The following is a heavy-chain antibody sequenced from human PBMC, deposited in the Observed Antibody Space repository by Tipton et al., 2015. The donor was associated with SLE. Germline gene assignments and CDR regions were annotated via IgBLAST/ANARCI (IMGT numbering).Heavy chain of an antibody. CDR3: AEYRPLPRLQFNY. CDR1: GNSISRGYY. J-gene: IGHJ4*02. Sequence: TLSLTCVVSGNSISRGYYWGWIRQPPGKGLEWIASIYYSGTTYYNPSLKSRVTISVDTAKNQISLKLSSVTAADTAVYYCAEYRPLPRLQFNYWGQGTLVTVSS. D-gene: IGHD4-11*01. V-gene: IGHV4-38-2*01. CDR2: IYYSGTT.